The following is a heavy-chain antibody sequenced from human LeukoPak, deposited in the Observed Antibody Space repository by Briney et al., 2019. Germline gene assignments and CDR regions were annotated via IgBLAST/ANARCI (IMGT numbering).Heavy chain of an antibody. CDR1: GITFSTYA. J-gene: IGHJ4*02. CDR2: ISGHGEST. V-gene: IGHV3-23*01. D-gene: IGHD3-22*01. Sequence: GGSLRLSCAASGITFSTYAMNWVRQAPGKGLEWVSTISGHGESTYYADSVKGRFTISRDNSKNTLYLQMYSLRAGDTAVYYCAIGSAGYFDSSGYYYVFWGQGTLVTVSS. CDR3: AIGSAGYFDSSGYYYVF.